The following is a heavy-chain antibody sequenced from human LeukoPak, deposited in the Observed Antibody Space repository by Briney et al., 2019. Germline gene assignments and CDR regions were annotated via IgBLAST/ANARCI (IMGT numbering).Heavy chain of an antibody. CDR1: GGSISSYY. D-gene: IGHD3-10*01. J-gene: IGHJ6*02. Sequence: SSETLSLTCTVSGGSISSYYWSWIRQPPGKGLEWIGEINHSGSTNYNPSLKSRVTISVDTSKHQFSLKLSSVTAADTAVYYCAREGRTYYYGSGRPTRGMDVWGQGTTVTVSS. CDR2: INHSGST. CDR3: AREGRTYYYGSGRPTRGMDV. V-gene: IGHV4-34*01.